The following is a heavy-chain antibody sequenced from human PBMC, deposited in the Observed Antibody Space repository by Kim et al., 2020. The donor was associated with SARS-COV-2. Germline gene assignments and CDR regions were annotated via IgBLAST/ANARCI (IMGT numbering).Heavy chain of an antibody. CDR1: GFTFSDYY. CDR3: ARDGRTGTPSDASVYYYYCFDV. J-gene: IGHJ6*02. Sequence: GGSLRLSCAASGFTFSDYYMSWIRQAPGKGLEWVSYISSSSSYTNYADSVKGRFTISRDNAKNSLYLQMNSLRAEDTAVYYCARDGRTGTPSDASVYYYYCFDVWGQGTTVTVSS. D-gene: IGHD1-1*01. CDR2: ISSSSSYT. V-gene: IGHV3-11*05.